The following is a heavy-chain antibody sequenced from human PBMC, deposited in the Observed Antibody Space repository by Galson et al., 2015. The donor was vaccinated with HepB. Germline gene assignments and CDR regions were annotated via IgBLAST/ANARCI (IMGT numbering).Heavy chain of an antibody. CDR1: GFTFSNHA. V-gene: IGHV3-23*01. J-gene: IGHJ4*02. CDR3: AKRGYTYGVDYFDY. D-gene: IGHD5-18*01. CDR2: ISAGGGST. Sequence: LRLSCAASGFTFSNHAMSWVRQAPGKGLEWVSTISAGGGSTYYADSVEGRFTIPRDNSKNTLYLQMNGLRAEDTALYYCAKRGYTYGVDYFDYWGQGTLVTVSS.